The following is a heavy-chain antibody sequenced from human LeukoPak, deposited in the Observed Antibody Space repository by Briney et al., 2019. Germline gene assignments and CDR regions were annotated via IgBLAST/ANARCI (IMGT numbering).Heavy chain of an antibody. D-gene: IGHD2-21*02. CDR1: DFTFNTYW. V-gene: IGHV3-7*01. Sequence: GGSLRLSCVASDFTFNTYWMSWVRQAPGKGLEWVANIKQDGSEVDYVDSVKGRFTTSRDNAKNSLYLQMNSLRAEDTAVYYCARGVTAIETRRVDAFDIWGQGTMVTVSS. CDR3: ARGVTAIETRRVDAFDI. J-gene: IGHJ3*02. CDR2: IKQDGSEV.